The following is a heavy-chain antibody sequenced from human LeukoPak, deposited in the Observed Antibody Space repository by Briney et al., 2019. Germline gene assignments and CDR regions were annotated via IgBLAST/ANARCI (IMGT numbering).Heavy chain of an antibody. D-gene: IGHD3-22*01. Sequence: SETLSLTCAVYGGSFSGYYWSWIRQPPGKGLEWIGEINHSGSTNYNPSLKRRVTISVDTSKNQFSLKLSSVTAADTAVYYCASSREYYYDSSGYPYYFDYWGQGTLVTVSS. V-gene: IGHV4-34*01. J-gene: IGHJ4*02. CDR1: GGSFSGYY. CDR2: INHSGST. CDR3: ASSREYYYDSSGYPYYFDY.